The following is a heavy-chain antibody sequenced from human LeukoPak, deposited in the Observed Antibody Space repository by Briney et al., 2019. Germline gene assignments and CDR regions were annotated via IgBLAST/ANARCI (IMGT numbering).Heavy chain of an antibody. D-gene: IGHD3-22*01. V-gene: IGHV3-23*01. CDR2: ISGSGGST. CDR3: AKGAMHYYDSSGYNYFDY. CDR1: GFTFSNYA. J-gene: IGHJ4*02. Sequence: GGSPRLSCSASGFTFSNYAMSWVRQAPGKGLEWVSAISGSGGSTYYADSVKGRFTISRDNSKNTLYLQMNSLRAEDTAVYYCAKGAMHYYDSSGYNYFDYWGQGTLVTVSS.